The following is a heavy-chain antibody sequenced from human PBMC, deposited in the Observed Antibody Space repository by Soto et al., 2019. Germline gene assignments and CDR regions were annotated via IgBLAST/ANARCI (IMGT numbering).Heavy chain of an antibody. CDR1: GASISSGGSS. J-gene: IGHJ6*02. V-gene: IGHV4-30-2*01. Sequence: QLQLQESGSGLVKPSQTLSLTCAVSGASISSGGSSWSWIRQAPGTGLEWIGYIYHSGITNYNPSLKSRVTISVDKSQNQFSLSLSFVXXXXXAVYYCARGLAVRGSYGLDVWGQGTTVTVSS. D-gene: IGHD3-10*01. CDR3: ARGLAVRGSYGLDV. CDR2: IYHSGIT.